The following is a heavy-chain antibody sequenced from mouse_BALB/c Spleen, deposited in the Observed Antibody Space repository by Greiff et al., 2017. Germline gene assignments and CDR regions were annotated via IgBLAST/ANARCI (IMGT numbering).Heavy chain of an antibody. J-gene: IGHJ3*01. Sequence: EVHLVESGGGLVQPGGSLRLSCATSGFTFTDYYMSWVRQPPGKALEWLGFIRNKANGYTTEYSASVKGRFTISRDNSQSILYLQMNTLRAEDSATYYCARDTWGYGYFAYWGQGTLVTVSA. CDR1: GFTFTDYY. CDR2: IRNKANGYTT. V-gene: IGHV7-3*02. D-gene: IGHD1-2*01. CDR3: ARDTWGYGYFAY.